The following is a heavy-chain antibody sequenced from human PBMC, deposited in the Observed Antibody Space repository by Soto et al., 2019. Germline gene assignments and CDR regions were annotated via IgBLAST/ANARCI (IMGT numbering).Heavy chain of an antibody. J-gene: IGHJ4*02. V-gene: IGHV3-23*01. CDR3: AKDRSRVLYYGLGSLGY. Sequence: GGSLRLSCAASGFTFSSYAMSWVRQAPGKGLEWVSAISGSGGSTYYADSVKGRFTISRDNSKNTLYLQMNSLRAEDTAVYYCAKDRSRVLYYGLGSLGYWGQGTLVTVSS. D-gene: IGHD3-10*01. CDR2: ISGSGGST. CDR1: GFTFSSYA.